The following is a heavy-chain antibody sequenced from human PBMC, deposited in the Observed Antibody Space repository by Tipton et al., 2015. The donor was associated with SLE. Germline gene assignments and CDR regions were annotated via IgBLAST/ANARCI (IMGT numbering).Heavy chain of an antibody. J-gene: IGHJ4*02. CDR3: ARGWLTGDDDGTLDY. Sequence: TLSLTCAVYGGSFSGYYWSWIRQPPGKGLEWIGSIYYSGSTYYNPSLKSRVTISVDTSKNQFSLKLSSVTAADTAVYYCARGWLTGDDDGTLDYWGQGTLVTVSS. V-gene: IGHV4-34*01. CDR2: IYYSGST. CDR1: GGSFSGYY. D-gene: IGHD7-27*01.